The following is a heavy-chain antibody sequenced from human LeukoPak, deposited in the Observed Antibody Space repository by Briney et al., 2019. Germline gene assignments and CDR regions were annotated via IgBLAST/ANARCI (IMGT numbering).Heavy chain of an antibody. CDR2: ISGSSSYI. D-gene: IGHD3-22*01. V-gene: IGHV3-21*01. CDR3: ARVDSSGYYLVGACDI. J-gene: IGHJ3*02. CDR1: GFTFSSYS. Sequence: GGSLRLSCAASGFTFSSYSMNWVRQAPGKGLEWVSSISGSSSYIYYADSVKGRFTISRDNAKNSLYLQMNSLRAEDTAVYYCARVDSSGYYLVGACDIWGQGTMVTVSS.